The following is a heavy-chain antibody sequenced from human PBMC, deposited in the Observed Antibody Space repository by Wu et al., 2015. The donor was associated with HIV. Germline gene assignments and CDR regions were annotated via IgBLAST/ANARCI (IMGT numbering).Heavy chain of an antibody. CDR3: ASPFGSGP. J-gene: IGHJ5*02. CDR2: LNPRTGAT. CDR1: GYSFIAYF. V-gene: IGHV1-2*02. Sequence: QVQLVQSGAEVKRPGASVRISCKTSGYSFIAYFLHWVRQVPGQGLEFVGRLNPRTGATDFAQIFQGRVTVTRDTSISTAYMELSRLRSDDTAVYYCASPFGSGPWGQGTLVTVSS. D-gene: IGHD3-10*01.